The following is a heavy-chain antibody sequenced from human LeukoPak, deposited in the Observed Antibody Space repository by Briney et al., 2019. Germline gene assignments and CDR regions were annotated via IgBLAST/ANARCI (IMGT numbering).Heavy chain of an antibody. CDR2: IPYDGSNK. CDR3: AKGNPSSLWPPFDD. V-gene: IGHV3-30*18. J-gene: IGHJ4*02. Sequence: PGGSLRLSCAASGFTFSTYGIHWVRQAPGKGLEWVAVIPYDGSNKYYADSVKGRFTISRDNSKNTLYLQMNSLKPEDTAVYYCAKGNPSSLWPPFDDWGQGTLVTVSS. CDR1: GFTFSTYG. D-gene: IGHD5-18*01.